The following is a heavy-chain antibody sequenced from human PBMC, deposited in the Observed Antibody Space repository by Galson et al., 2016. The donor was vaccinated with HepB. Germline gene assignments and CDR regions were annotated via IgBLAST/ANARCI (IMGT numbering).Heavy chain of an antibody. J-gene: IGHJ4*02. CDR2: IFSGENR. CDR3: VRGPFQGVVSQFDH. CDR1: GFSFSNYW. V-gene: IGHV3-74*01. Sequence: SLRLSCAASGFSFSNYWMHWVRQAPGKGLVWVSRIFSGENRAYADSVKGRFTITRDNGKNMLYLQMDSLRAEDTAVYYCVRGPFQGVVSQFDHWGQGVLVTVSS. D-gene: IGHD3-22*01.